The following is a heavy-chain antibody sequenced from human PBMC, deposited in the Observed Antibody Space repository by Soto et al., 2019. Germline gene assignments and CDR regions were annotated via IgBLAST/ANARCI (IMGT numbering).Heavy chain of an antibody. J-gene: IGHJ4*02. CDR2: IYYSGIT. D-gene: IGHD2-8*02. V-gene: IGHV4-61*01. Sequence: SETLSLTCTVSGGSISSSSYYWSWIRQPPGKGLEWIGYIYYSGITDYNPSLKSRVTISVDTSKSQFSLKLSSVTAADTAVYYCARGGGVYYFDYWGQGTLVTVSS. CDR1: GGSISSSSYY. CDR3: ARGGGVYYFDY.